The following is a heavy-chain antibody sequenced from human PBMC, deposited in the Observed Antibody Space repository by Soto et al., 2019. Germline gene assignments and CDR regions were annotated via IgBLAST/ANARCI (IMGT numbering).Heavy chain of an antibody. CDR3: VHMGYSHDPCVY. V-gene: IGHV2-5*01. CDR1: GFSLTTYGVR. J-gene: IGHJ4*02. CDR2: IFWNDDE. D-gene: IGHD4-4*01. Sequence: QITLKESGPALVKPTQTLTLTCTFSGFSLTTYGVRVGWIRQPPGKALEWLALIFWNDDERYCPSLKSRLTTTKDIPKTQVVVTMTNMCPGDTAPYFCVHMGYSHDPCVYRGRGTLDTVPP.